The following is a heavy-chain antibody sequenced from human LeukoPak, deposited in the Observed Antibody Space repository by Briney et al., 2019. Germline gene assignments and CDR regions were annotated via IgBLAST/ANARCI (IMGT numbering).Heavy chain of an antibody. V-gene: IGHV3-48*01. J-gene: IGHJ5*02. Sequence: PGGSLRLSCAASRFNFIDYSMNWVRQAPGKGLECLSYISSDSKTKWYADSVKGRFSISRDNAKNTLYLQMNSLRAEDTAVYYCAKAPQLRYFDWSPGWFDPWGQGTLVTVSS. CDR3: AKAPQLRYFDWSPGWFDP. CDR2: ISSDSKTK. CDR1: RFNFIDYS. D-gene: IGHD3-9*01.